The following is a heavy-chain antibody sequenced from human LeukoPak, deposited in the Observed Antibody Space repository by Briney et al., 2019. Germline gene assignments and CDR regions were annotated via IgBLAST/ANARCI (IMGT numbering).Heavy chain of an antibody. CDR1: GFTFSAYN. Sequence: GGSLRLSCEASGFTFSAYNMHWVRQAPGKGLEWVSSISSSSSYIYYADSVKGRFTISRDNAKNSLYLQMNSLRAEDTAVYYCARDPRATVTTDDAFDIWGQGTMVTVSS. V-gene: IGHV3-21*01. CDR3: ARDPRATVTTDDAFDI. J-gene: IGHJ3*02. D-gene: IGHD4-17*01. CDR2: ISSSSSYI.